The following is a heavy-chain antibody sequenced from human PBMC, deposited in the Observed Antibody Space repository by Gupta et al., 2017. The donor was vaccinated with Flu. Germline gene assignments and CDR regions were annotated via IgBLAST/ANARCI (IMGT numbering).Heavy chain of an antibody. CDR2: LKQDGSDQ. CDR1: SHYW. V-gene: IGHV3-7*01. D-gene: IGHD4-4*01. Sequence: SHYWMSWVRQIPGKGLEWVATLKQDGSDQDDVDSVKGRFTISRDSAKNSLYLQMNGLRVEDTAVYYCARGSHDSKYRCFETWGQGTRVTVSS. CDR3: ARGSHDSKYRCFET. J-gene: IGHJ5*02.